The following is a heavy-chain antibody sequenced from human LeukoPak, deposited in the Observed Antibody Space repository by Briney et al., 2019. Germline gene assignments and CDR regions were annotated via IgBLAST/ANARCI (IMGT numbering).Heavy chain of an antibody. CDR1: GGSISSGGYY. V-gene: IGHV4-31*03. D-gene: IGHD3-10*01. J-gene: IGHJ3*02. CDR3: ARGGGYYYGSGSPAGAFDI. Sequence: PSETLSLTCTVSGGSISSGGYYWSWIRQHPGKGLEWIGYIYYSGSTYYNPSLKSRVTISVDTSKNQFSLKLSSVTAADTAVYYCARGGGYYYGSGSPAGAFDIWGQGTMVTVSS. CDR2: IYYSGST.